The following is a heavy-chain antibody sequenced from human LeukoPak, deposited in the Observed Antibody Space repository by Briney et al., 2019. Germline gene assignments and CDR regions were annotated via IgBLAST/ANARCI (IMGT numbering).Heavy chain of an antibody. V-gene: IGHV4-39*07. CDR3: ARAVNYDFWSGYYVGCAFDI. CDR2: IYHSGST. D-gene: IGHD3-3*01. J-gene: IGHJ3*02. Sequence: PSETLSLTCTVSGGSISSTSYYWGWIRQPPGKGLEWIGSIYHSGSTYYNPSLKSRVTISVDTSKNQFSLKLSSVTAADTAVYYCARAVNYDFWSGYYVGCAFDIWGQGTMVTVSS. CDR1: GGSISSTSYY.